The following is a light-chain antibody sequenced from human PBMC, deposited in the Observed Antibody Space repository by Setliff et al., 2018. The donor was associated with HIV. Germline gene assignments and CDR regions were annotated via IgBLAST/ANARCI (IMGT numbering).Light chain of an antibody. CDR3: SSYTSSNTLV. CDR1: SSDVGSYNL. V-gene: IGLV2-14*02. CDR2: DVS. Sequence: SVLTQPASVSGSPGQSITISCTGTSSDVGSYNLVSWYQQYSGKAPKLIIYDVSRRPSGVSNRFSGSKSGNTASLTISGLQAEDEADYYCSSYTSSNTLVFGGGTKVTVL. J-gene: IGLJ3*02.